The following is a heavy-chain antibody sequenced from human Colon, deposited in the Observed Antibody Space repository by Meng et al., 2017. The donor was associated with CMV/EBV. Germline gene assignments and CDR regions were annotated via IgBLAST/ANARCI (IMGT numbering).Heavy chain of an antibody. V-gene: IGHV3-11*05. CDR1: GFIFSDYY. CDR3: VKGHTMINP. D-gene: IGHD3-16*01. CDR2: ISPTGSDT. Sequence: QLPLVQSGGGLVEPGGSLRLSCAASGFIFSDYYMTWIREAPGKGLEWVSYISPTGSDTNYADSVRGRFTISRDNAKNSLFLQMSSLTAEDTAVYYCVKGHTMINPWGQGTLVTVSS. J-gene: IGHJ5*02.